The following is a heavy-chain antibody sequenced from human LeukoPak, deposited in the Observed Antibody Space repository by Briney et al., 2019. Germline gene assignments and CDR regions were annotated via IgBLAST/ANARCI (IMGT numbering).Heavy chain of an antibody. V-gene: IGHV3-23*01. D-gene: IGHD3-10*01. CDR2: ISGSGGST. CDR1: GFTFNSHA. J-gene: IGHJ6*02. CDR3: ARCYTYGTTWFGGLDV. Sequence: PGGSLRLSCEASGFTFNSHAMTWVRQAPGKGLEWVSAISGSGGSTYYADSVKGRFTISRDNSKNTLYLQMNSLRAEDTAVYYCARCYTYGTTWFGGLDVWGQGTTVTVSS.